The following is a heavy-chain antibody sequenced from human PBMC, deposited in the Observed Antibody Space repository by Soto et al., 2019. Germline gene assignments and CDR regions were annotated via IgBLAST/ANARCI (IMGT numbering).Heavy chain of an antibody. V-gene: IGHV3-74*01. J-gene: IGHJ5*02. Sequence: EVQLVESGGGLVQPGGSLGLSCAASGFTFSDYSMHWVRQAPGKGLVWVSRINSDDSSRNYADSVKGRFTISRDNGKNTLYLQMNSVRAEDTAVYYCVREDACHFDPWGQGTLVTVSS. CDR2: INSDDSSR. CDR3: VREDACHFDP. CDR1: GFTFSDYS.